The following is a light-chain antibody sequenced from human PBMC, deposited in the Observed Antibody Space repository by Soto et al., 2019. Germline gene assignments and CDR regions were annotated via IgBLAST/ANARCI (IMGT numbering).Light chain of an antibody. Sequence: EIVLTQAPGTLSLSPEERATLSCRASQSVGSAYVGWYQQKPGQAPGLLIFGASRGATGIPDRFSGSGSGTNFTLTINKVEPEDSAVYYCQHYGRSHSFGRGTKLDIK. V-gene: IGKV3-20*01. CDR1: QSVGSAY. CDR3: QHYGRSHS. J-gene: IGKJ1*01. CDR2: GAS.